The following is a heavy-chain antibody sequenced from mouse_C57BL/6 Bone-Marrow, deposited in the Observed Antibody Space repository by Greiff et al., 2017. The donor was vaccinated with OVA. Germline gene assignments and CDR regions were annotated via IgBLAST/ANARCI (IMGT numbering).Heavy chain of an antibody. D-gene: IGHD2-3*01. CDR3: ARLGDGYFFAY. CDR1: GYTFTSYW. J-gene: IGHJ3*01. Sequence: VQLQQPGAELVRPGSSVKLSCKASGYTFTSYWMHWVKQRPIQGLEWIGNIDPSDSETHYNQKFKDKATLTVDKSSSTAYMQLSSLTSEDSAVYYCARLGDGYFFAYWGQGTLVTVSA. CDR2: IDPSDSET. V-gene: IGHV1-52*01.